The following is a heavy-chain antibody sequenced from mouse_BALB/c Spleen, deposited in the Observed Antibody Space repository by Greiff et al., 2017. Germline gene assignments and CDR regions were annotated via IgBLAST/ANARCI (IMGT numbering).Heavy chain of an antibody. CDR1: GFAFSSYD. Sequence: EVMLVESGGGLVKPGGSLKLSCAASGFAFSSYDMSWVRQTPEKRLEWVAYISSGGGSTYYPDTVQGRFTISRDKAKNTLYLQMSSLKSEDTAMYYCARHGGVTYDARYFDYWGQGTSLTVSS. CDR3: ARHGGVTYDARYFDY. D-gene: IGHD2-14*01. CDR2: ISSGGGST. J-gene: IGHJ2*02. V-gene: IGHV5-12-1*01.